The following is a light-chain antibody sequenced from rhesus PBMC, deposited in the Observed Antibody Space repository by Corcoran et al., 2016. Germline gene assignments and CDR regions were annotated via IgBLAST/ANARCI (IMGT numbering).Light chain of an antibody. V-gene: IGLV2-32*02. J-gene: IGLJ1*01. Sequence: QTALTQPPSVSGSPGQSVTMSCTGTNSDIGGYNYVSWYQQHPGTAPKLVIYEFAKRPSGVSDRFSGSKSGNTASLTIFGLQLEDEAAYYGCSYAGSNTFIFGSGTRLTVL. CDR1: NSDIGGYNY. CDR2: EFA. CDR3: CSYAGSNTFI.